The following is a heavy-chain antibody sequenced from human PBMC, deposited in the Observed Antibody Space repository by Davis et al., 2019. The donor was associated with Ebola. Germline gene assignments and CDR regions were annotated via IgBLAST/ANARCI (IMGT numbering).Heavy chain of an antibody. D-gene: IGHD5-18*01. CDR2: INHSGST. V-gene: IGHV4-34*01. CDR1: GGSFSGYY. J-gene: IGHJ5*02. CDR3: ARGRPGRGYSYLP. Sequence: SETLSLTCAVSGGSFSGYYWSWIRQPPGKGLEWIGEINHSGSTNYNPSLKSRVTISVDTSKNQFSLKMSFVTAADTAVYYCARGRPGRGYSYLPWGQGTLVTVSS.